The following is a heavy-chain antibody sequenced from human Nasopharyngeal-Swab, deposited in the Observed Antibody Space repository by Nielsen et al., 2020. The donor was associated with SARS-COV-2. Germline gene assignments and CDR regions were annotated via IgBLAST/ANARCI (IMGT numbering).Heavy chain of an antibody. CDR1: GFTFSSYG. D-gene: IGHD2-2*01. CDR3: ARGVPAAVFDY. V-gene: IGHV3-33*01. Sequence: GGSLRLSCAASGFTFSSYGMHWVRQAPGKGLEWVAVIWYDGSNKYYADSVKGRFTISRDNSKNTLYLQMNSLRAEDTAVYYCARGVPAAVFDYWGQGTLVTVSS. J-gene: IGHJ4*02. CDR2: IWYDGSNK.